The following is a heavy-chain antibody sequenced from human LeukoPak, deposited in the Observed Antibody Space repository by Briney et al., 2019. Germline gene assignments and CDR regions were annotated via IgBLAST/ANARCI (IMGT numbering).Heavy chain of an antibody. Sequence: ASVKVSCKASGYTFTSYAMHWVRQAPGQRLEWMGWINAGNGNTKYSQKFQGRVTITRDTSASTAYMELSSLRSEDTAVYYCARDRYSGYSSTYFGYWGQGTLVTVSS. J-gene: IGHJ4*02. V-gene: IGHV1-3*01. CDR1: GYTFTSYA. CDR3: ARDRYSGYSSTYFGY. D-gene: IGHD6-13*01. CDR2: INAGNGNT.